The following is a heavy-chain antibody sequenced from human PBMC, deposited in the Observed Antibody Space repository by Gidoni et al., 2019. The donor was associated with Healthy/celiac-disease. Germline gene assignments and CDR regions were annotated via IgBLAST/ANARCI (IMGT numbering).Heavy chain of an antibody. CDR2: IRSKANSYAT. CDR1: GFTFSGYA. Sequence: EVQLVESGGGLVQPGGSLKLSCAASGFTFSGYAIHWVRQASGKGLEGVGHIRSKANSYATAYAASVKGRFTISRHDSKNTAYLQMDSLKTDDTAVYYCTRLSRGYSRDAYDLWGRGTMVTVSS. D-gene: IGHD3-22*01. J-gene: IGHJ3*01. V-gene: IGHV3-73*02. CDR3: TRLSRGYSRDAYDL.